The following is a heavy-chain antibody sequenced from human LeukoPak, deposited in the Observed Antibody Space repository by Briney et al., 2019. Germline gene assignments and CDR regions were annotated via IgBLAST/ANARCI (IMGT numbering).Heavy chain of an antibody. CDR2: ISGSGGST. Sequence: PGGSLRLSCAASGFTFSSYAMSWVRQAPGKGLEWVSAISGSGGSTYYADSVKGRFTISRDNSNNTLYLQMNSLRAEDTAVYYCAKKPVSVGATASDIDYWGQGTLVTVSS. J-gene: IGHJ4*02. CDR1: GFTFSSYA. D-gene: IGHD1-26*01. CDR3: AKKPVSVGATASDIDY. V-gene: IGHV3-23*01.